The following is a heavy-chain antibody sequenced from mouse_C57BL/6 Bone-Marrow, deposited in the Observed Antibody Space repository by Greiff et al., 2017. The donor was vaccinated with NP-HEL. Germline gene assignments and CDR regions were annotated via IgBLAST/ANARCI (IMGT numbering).Heavy chain of an antibody. J-gene: IGHJ2*01. CDR3: VLNYFDY. V-gene: IGHV10-3*01. CDR1: GFTFTTYA. CDR2: IRPKSSNYAT. Sequence: EVQLVESGGGLVQPKASLKLSCAASGFTFTTYAMHWVRQTPGQGLEWVARIRPKSSNYATYYAVSVKDRLTISRDDSQSMLYLQMNNLKAEDTAMYYCVLNYFDYGGQGTALTVSA.